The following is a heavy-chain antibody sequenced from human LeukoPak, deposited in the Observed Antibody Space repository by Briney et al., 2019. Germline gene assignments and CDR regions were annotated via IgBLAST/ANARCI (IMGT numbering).Heavy chain of an antibody. CDR3: VSFYETY. CDR2: INSDGSWT. J-gene: IGHJ4*02. Sequence: PVGSLRLSCAASGNYWMHWVRQAPGMGLVWVSHINSDGSWTSYADSVKGRFTISKDNAKNTVYLQMSNLRAEDTAVYYCVSFYETYWGRGTLVTVSS. V-gene: IGHV3-74*01. D-gene: IGHD2-2*01. CDR1: GNYW.